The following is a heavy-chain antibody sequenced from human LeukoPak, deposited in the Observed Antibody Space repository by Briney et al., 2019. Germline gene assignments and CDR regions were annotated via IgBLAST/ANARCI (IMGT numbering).Heavy chain of an antibody. V-gene: IGHV3-30*04. D-gene: IGHD1-1*01. CDR3: AKVMLGTAALDC. CDR2: ISYEGSNK. CDR1: GFTFSTYA. Sequence: PGGSLRLSCAASGFTFSTYAMHWVRQAPGKGLEWVAVISYEGSNKYYADSVKGRFTFSRDNSKNTLSLQMNSLRAEDTAVYYCAKVMLGTAALDCWGQGTLVTVSS. J-gene: IGHJ4*02.